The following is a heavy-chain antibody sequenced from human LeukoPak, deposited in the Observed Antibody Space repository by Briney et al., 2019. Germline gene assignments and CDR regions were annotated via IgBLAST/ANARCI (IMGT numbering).Heavy chain of an antibody. J-gene: IGHJ5*02. V-gene: IGHV4-34*01. Sequence: SETLSLTCAVYGASFSGYYWSWIRQPPGKGLEWIGEINHSGRANYNPSLTSRVTISVDTSKNQFSLKLISVTAADTAVYYCARGPLPTPNWFDRWGQGTLVTVSS. CDR3: ARGPLPTPNWFDR. CDR1: GASFSGYY. CDR2: INHSGRA.